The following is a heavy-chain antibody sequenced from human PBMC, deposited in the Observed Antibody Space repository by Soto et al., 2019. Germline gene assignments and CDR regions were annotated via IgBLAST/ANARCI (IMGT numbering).Heavy chain of an antibody. J-gene: IGHJ5*02. CDR3: AGLGMVAAHREFDP. V-gene: IGHV4-31*03. D-gene: IGHD2-15*01. CDR1: GGSISSGGYY. CDR2: IYYSGST. Sequence: PSETLSLTCTVSGGSISSGGYYWSWIRQHPGKGLEWIGYIYYSGSTYYNPSLKSRVAISADKSKNQFSLKLSSVTAADTAVYYCAGLGMVAAHREFDPWGQGTLVTVSS.